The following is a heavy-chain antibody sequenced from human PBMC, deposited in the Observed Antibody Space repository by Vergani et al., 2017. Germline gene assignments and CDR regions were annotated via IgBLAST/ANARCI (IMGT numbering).Heavy chain of an antibody. D-gene: IGHD3-10*01. CDR2: ISSSSSYI. CDR3: ARDFHMVRGVIMPHGAFDI. V-gene: IGHV3-21*01. J-gene: IGHJ3*02. Sequence: EVQLVESGGGLVKPGGSLRLSCAASGFTFSSYSMNWVRQAPGKGLEWVSSISSSSSYIYYADSMKGRFTISRDNSKNTLYLQMNSLRAEDTAVYYCARDFHMVRGVIMPHGAFDIWGQGTMVTVSS. CDR1: GFTFSSYS.